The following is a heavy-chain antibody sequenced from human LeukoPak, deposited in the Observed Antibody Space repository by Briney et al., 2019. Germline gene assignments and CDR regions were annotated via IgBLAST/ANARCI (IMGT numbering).Heavy chain of an antibody. Sequence: ASVTVSFTASGYTFTTYYMHWVRQAPGQGQEWMGIIDPSGGSTSYAQKFQGRVTMTRDTSTSTVYIELSSLRSDDTAVYYCARLSQQTFDIWGQGTLVTVSS. CDR2: IDPSGGST. CDR3: ARLSQQTFDI. V-gene: IGHV1-46*01. J-gene: IGHJ3*02. CDR1: GYTFTTYY.